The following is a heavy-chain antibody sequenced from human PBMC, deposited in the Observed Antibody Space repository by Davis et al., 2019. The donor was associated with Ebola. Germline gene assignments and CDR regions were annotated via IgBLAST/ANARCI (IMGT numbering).Heavy chain of an antibody. V-gene: IGHV7-4-1*02. CDR1: GYTFTRHS. CDR2: VNTNSGTP. J-gene: IGHJ3*01. Sequence: ASVTVSCKASGYTFTRHSINWVRQAPGQGLEWMAWVNTNSGTPTHAPGFTGRFVFSLDTSVSTAYLEISSLKTEDTAIYYCARAVYGVNGFDLWGQGTMVTVSS. D-gene: IGHD2-8*01. CDR3: ARAVYGVNGFDL.